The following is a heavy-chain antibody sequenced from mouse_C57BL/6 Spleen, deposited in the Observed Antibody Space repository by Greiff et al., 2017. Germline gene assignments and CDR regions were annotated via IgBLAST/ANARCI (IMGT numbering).Heavy chain of an antibody. CDR1: GFTFSDYG. D-gene: IGHD4-1*01. CDR3: ARSWGYLDY. Sequence: EVKLQESGGGLVKPGGSLKLSCAASGFTFSDYGMHWVRQAPEKGLEWVAYISSGSSTIYYADTVKGRFTISRDNAKNTLFLQMTRLRSEDTAMYYCARSWGYLDYWGQGTTLTVSS. V-gene: IGHV5-17*01. CDR2: ISSGSSTI. J-gene: IGHJ2*01.